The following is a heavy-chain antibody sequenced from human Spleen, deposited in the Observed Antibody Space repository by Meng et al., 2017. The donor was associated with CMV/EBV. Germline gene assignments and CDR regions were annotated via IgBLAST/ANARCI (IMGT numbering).Heavy chain of an antibody. CDR2: INHSGST. CDR1: GGSFSGYY. D-gene: IGHD2-2*01. J-gene: IGHJ5*02. V-gene: IGHV4-34*01. CDR3: ARRPGGVGWFDP. Sequence: CAVYGGSFSGYYWSWIRQPPGKGLEWIGEINHSGSTNYNPSLRSRVTISVDTSKNQFSLKLSSVTAADTAVYYCARRPGGVGWFDPWGQGTLVTVSS.